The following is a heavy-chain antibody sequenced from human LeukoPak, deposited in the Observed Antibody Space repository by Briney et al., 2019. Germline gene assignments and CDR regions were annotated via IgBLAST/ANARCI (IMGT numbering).Heavy chain of an antibody. CDR3: AKDLVHCGGDCYPRYYFDY. V-gene: IGHV3-53*01. CDR1: GFTVSNNY. Sequence: PGGSLRLSCAASGFTVSNNYMSWVRQAPGKGLEWVSLIHRGGTTYYADSVKGRFTISRDNSKNTLYLQMNSLRAEDTAVYYCAKDLVHCGGDCYPRYYFDYWGQGTLVTVSS. D-gene: IGHD2-21*02. CDR2: IHRGGTT. J-gene: IGHJ4*02.